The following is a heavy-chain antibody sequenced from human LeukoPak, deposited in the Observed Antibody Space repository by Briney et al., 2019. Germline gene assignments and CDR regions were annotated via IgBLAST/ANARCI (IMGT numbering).Heavy chain of an antibody. CDR2: MYYSGDT. Sequence: SETLSLTCTVSGVSVSSYHWSWIRQPPGKGLEWIAYMYYSGDTNYSPSLKSRLTMSLDTSKNQFSLKLTSVTAADTAVYYCAREGPGYSSSWDEAWGQGTLVTVSS. J-gene: IGHJ5*02. CDR3: AREGPGYSSSWDEA. V-gene: IGHV4-59*02. CDR1: GVSVSSYH. D-gene: IGHD6-13*01.